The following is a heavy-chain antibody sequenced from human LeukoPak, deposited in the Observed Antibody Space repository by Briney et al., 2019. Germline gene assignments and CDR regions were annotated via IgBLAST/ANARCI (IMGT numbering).Heavy chain of an antibody. V-gene: IGHV1-2*02. J-gene: IGHJ4*02. D-gene: IGHD5-12*01. CDR2: INPNSGGT. Sequence: ASVKVSCKASGYTFTGYYMHWVRQAPGQGLEWMGWINPNSGGTNYAQKFQGRVTMTRDTSISTAYMELSRLRSDDTAVYYCARVRSSGYDEVPLYYWGQGTLVTVSS. CDR1: GYTFTGYY. CDR3: ARVRSSGYDEVPLYY.